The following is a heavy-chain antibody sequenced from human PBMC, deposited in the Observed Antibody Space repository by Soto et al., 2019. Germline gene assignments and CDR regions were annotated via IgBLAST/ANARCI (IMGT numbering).Heavy chain of an antibody. CDR3: VRQYSNDWHARGHFDY. CDR2: INSDGSST. CDR1: GFTFSGYL. D-gene: IGHD6-6*01. Sequence: EVQLVESGGGLVQPGGSLRLSCAASGFTFSGYLMHWVRQAPGKGPVWVSRINSDGSSTNYADSVKGRFTISRDNAKNTLYLQRNSLRAEDTALYYCVRQYSNDWHARGHFDYWGQGTLVTVSS. V-gene: IGHV3-74*01. J-gene: IGHJ4*02.